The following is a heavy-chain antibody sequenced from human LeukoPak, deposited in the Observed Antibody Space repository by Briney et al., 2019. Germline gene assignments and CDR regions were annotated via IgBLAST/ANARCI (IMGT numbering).Heavy chain of an antibody. CDR1: GLTFSGSA. D-gene: IGHD2-15*01. CDR2: ISGSGNST. CDR3: AKVLVLVSANRYYFDY. Sequence: GRSLRLSCAASGLTFSGSAMSWVRQAPGKGLEWVSLISGSGNSTYYADSVKGRFTISRDNSNNMLYLQMNSLRAEDTAIYYCAKVLVLVSANRYYFDYWGQGTLVTVSS. J-gene: IGHJ4*02. V-gene: IGHV3-23*01.